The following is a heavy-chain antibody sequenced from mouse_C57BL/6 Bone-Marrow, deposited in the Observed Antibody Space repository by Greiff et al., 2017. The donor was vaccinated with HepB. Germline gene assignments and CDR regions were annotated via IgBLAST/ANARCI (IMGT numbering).Heavy chain of an antibody. D-gene: IGHD1-1*01. J-gene: IGHJ2*01. CDR1: GYSITSGYD. Sequence: VQLKESGPGMVKPSQSLSLTCTVTGYSITSGYDLHWIRHFPGNKLEWMGYISYSGSTNYNPSLKSRISITHDTSKNHFFLKLNSVTTEDTATYYCARGGTTVVYFDYWGQGTTLTVSS. CDR2: ISYSGST. V-gene: IGHV3-1*01. CDR3: ARGGTTVVYFDY.